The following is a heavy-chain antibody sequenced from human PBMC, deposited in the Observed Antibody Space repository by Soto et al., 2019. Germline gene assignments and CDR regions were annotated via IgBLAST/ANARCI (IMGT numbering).Heavy chain of an antibody. V-gene: IGHV4-30-2*01. J-gene: IGHJ6*02. CDR1: GGSISSGDYS. CDR3: ATLPPRIVVVFTEMPT. Sequence: TLSLTCAVSGGSISSGDYSWSWIRQPPGKGLEWIGYIYLIGSTYYSPSLKSRVTISIDRSKNQFSLSLTSVTAADTAVYYCATLPPRIVVVFTEMPTWGQGTTVTVSS. CDR2: IYLIGST. D-gene: IGHD2-21*01.